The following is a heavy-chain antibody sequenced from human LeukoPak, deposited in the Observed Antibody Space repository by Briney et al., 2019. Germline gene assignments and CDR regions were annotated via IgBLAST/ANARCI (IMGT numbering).Heavy chain of an antibody. V-gene: IGHV4-34*01. CDR1: GGSFSGYY. CDR3: ARHDMVRGILGIFDI. D-gene: IGHD3-10*01. CDR2: INHSGST. J-gene: IGHJ3*02. Sequence: SETLSLTCAVYGGSFSGYYWSWIRQPPGKGLEWIGEINHSGSTNYNPSLKSRVTISVDTSKNQFSLKLSSVTAADTAVYYCARHDMVRGILGIFDIWGQGTMVTVSS.